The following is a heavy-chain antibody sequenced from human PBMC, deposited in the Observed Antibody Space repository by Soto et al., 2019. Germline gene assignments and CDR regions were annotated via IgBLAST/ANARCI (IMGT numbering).Heavy chain of an antibody. Sequence: QVQLVQSEAEVKNPGASVKVFCKASGYTLANYAMFWVRQAPGERHEWLGWIHGGKHDTKYSHKMQERVIISRDSPATTFYRELSSLISEDTAGYYCARGVRAVADTPSEAFEIWGQGTLVTVSS. D-gene: IGHD6-19*01. CDR1: GYTLANYA. V-gene: IGHV1-3*01. J-gene: IGHJ3*02. CDR3: ARGVRAVADTPSEAFEI. CDR2: IHGGKHDT.